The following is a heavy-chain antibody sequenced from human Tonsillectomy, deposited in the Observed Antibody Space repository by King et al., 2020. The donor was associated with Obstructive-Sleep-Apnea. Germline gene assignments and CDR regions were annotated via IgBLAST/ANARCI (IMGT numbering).Heavy chain of an antibody. V-gene: IGHV3-7*03. CDR1: GFTFSSYW. CDR2: IKQDGSEK. J-gene: IGHJ6*02. Sequence: VQLVQSGGGLVQPGGSLRLSCAASGFTFSSYWMSWVRQAPGKGLEWVANIKQDGSEKYYVDSVKGRLTISRDNAKNSLYLQVNSLRAEDTAVYYCARGIAVAAPAGYYYGMDVWGQGTTVTVSS. D-gene: IGHD6-19*01. CDR3: ARGIAVAAPAGYYYGMDV.